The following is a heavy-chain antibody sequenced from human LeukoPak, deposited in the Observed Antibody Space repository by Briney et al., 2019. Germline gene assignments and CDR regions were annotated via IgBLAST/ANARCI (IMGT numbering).Heavy chain of an antibody. CDR2: ISGSGST. D-gene: IGHD1-26*01. CDR3: ASLGGTYDY. CDR1: GGSISSYY. V-gene: IGHV4-59*08. Sequence: SETLSLTCSVSGGSISSYYWSWVRQPPGKGLEWIGYISGSGSTNYNPSLKSRVTISRDTSKNQVSLKMRFVTAADTAVYFCASLGGTYDYWGQGTLVTVSS. J-gene: IGHJ4*02.